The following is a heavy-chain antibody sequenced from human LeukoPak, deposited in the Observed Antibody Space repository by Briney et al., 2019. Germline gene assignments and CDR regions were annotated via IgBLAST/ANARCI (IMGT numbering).Heavy chain of an antibody. CDR1: GFTFSNAW. V-gene: IGHV3-15*01. Sequence: GGSLRLSCAASGFTFSNAWMSWVRQAPGKGLEWVGRIKSKTDGETRDYAAPVKGRFTISRDDSKNTLYLQMNSLKTEDTAVYYCTRRLSSSRYYDYWGQGTLVTVSS. J-gene: IGHJ4*02. D-gene: IGHD6-13*01. CDR2: IKSKTDGETR. CDR3: TRRLSSSRYYDY.